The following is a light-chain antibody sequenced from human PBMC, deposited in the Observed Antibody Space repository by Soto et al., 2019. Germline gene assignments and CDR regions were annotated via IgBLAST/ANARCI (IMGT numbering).Light chain of an antibody. CDR1: QSSGSNF. CDR2: ASS. V-gene: IGKV3-11*01. J-gene: IGKJ5*01. CDR3: QQRSNWPPIT. Sequence: EIVLTQSPGTLSLSPGERATLSCKTSQSSGSNFLAWYQHKPGQAPKLLIYASSNRATGIPDRFSGSASGTDFTLTISSLEPEDFAVYYCQQRSNWPPITFGQGTRLEIK.